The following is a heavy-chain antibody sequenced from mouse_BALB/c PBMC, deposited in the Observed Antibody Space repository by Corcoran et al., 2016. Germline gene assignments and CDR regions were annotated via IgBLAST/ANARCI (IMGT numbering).Heavy chain of an antibody. CDR3: ANWDWYFDV. J-gene: IGHJ1*01. CDR2: IDPANGNT. V-gene: IGHV14-3*02. D-gene: IGHD4-1*01. CDR1: GFNIKDTY. Sequence: EVQLQQSGAELVKPGASVKLSCTASGFNIKDTYMHWVKQRPEQGLEWIGRIDPANGNTKYDPKFQGKATITADTYSNTAYLQLSSRTSEDTAVYYCANWDWYFDVWGAGTTVTVSS.